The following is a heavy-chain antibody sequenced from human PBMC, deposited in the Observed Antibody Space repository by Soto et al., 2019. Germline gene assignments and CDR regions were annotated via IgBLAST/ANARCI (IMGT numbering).Heavy chain of an antibody. J-gene: IGHJ6*02. Sequence: GASVKVSCKASGYTFTSYDINWVRQATGQGLEWMGRINPSGGSTSYAQKFQGRVTMTRDTSTSTVYMELSSLRSEDTAVYYCARDPITIFGVVPEAYYYYGMDVWGQGTTVTVSS. CDR3: ARDPITIFGVVPEAYYYYGMDV. V-gene: IGHV1-46*01. D-gene: IGHD3-3*01. CDR2: INPSGGST. CDR1: GYTFTSYD.